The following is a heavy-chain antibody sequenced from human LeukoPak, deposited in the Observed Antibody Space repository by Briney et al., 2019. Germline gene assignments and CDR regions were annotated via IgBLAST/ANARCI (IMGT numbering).Heavy chain of an antibody. V-gene: IGHV4-39*01. CDR1: GGSISSSSYY. CDR3: ARAGSGYSFDY. D-gene: IGHD3-10*01. J-gene: IGHJ4*02. CDR2: IYYSGIT. Sequence: PSETLSLTCTVSGGSISSSSYYWGWIRQPPGKGLEWIGSIYYSGITYYNPSLKSRVTISVDTSKNQFSLRLSSVTAADTAVYYCARAGSGYSFDYWGQGTLVTVSS.